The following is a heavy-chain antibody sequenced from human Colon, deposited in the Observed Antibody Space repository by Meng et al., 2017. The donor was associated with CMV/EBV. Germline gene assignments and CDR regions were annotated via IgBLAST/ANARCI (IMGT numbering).Heavy chain of an antibody. CDR1: GFTFRNHA. Sequence: ETLSLTCAASGFTFRNHAMSWVRQAPGKGLEWVSVIYAGGRSTYLADSVKGRFIISRDDSKNTLYMEMNSLRAEDTAVYYCAKGSSEFLYYGMDVWGQGTTVTVSS. CDR2: IYAGGRST. J-gene: IGHJ6*02. D-gene: IGHD3-10*01. CDR3: AKGSSEFLYYGMDV. V-gene: IGHV3-23*03.